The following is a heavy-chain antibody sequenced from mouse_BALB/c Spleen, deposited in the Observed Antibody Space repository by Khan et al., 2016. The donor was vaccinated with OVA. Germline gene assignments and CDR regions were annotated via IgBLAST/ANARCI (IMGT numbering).Heavy chain of an antibody. J-gene: IGHJ4*01. CDR3: VRSSYYAMDY. CDR2: IWTGGGT. Sequence: VQLVESGPGLVAPSQSLSFTCTVSGFSLTSYDISWIRQPPGKGLEWLGVIWTGGGTNYNSAFMSRLSISKDNSKCQVFLKMNSLQTDDTAIYYCVRSSYYAMDYWGQGTSVTVSS. D-gene: IGHD3-1*01. CDR1: GFSLTSYD. V-gene: IGHV2-9-2*01.